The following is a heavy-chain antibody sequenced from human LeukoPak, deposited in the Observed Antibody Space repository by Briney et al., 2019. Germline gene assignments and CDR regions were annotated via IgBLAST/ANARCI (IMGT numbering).Heavy chain of an antibody. J-gene: IGHJ6*02. V-gene: IGHV3-74*01. Sequence: GGSLRLSCAASGFTFSSYWMHWVRQAPGKGLVWVSVINNDGSGTNYADSVKGRSTISRDNAKNTLYLQMTSLGAEDTAVYYCVRGGFGHAMDVWGQGTTVTVSS. CDR2: INNDGSGT. D-gene: IGHD3-10*01. CDR1: GFTFSSYW. CDR3: VRGGFGHAMDV.